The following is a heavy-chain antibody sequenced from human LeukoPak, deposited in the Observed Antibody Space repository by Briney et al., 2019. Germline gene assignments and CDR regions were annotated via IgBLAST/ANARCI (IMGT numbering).Heavy chain of an antibody. CDR3: ARDMEVAGSYYYYGMDV. D-gene: IGHD6-19*01. V-gene: IGHV1-2*04. J-gene: IGHJ6*02. CDR2: INPNSGGT. Sequence: GASVKVSCKASGYTFTGYYMHWVRQDPGQGLEWMGWINPNSGGTNYAQKFQGWVTMTRDTSISTAYMELSRLRSDDTAVYYCARDMEVAGSYYYYGMDVWGQGTTVTVSS. CDR1: GYTFTGYY.